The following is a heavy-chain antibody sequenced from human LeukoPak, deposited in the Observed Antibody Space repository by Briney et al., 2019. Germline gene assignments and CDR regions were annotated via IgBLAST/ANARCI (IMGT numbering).Heavy chain of an antibody. CDR2: IIPSGGST. Sequence: ASVKVSCKASGYAFSDYHMHWVRQAPGQGLEWMGSIIPSGGSTTYAQKFQGRVTMTRDMSTNTVYMELSSLRSEDTAVYYCARDSYGSDYWGQGTLVTVSS. D-gene: IGHD3-16*01. V-gene: IGHV1-46*01. CDR3: ARDSYGSDY. J-gene: IGHJ4*02. CDR1: GYAFSDYH.